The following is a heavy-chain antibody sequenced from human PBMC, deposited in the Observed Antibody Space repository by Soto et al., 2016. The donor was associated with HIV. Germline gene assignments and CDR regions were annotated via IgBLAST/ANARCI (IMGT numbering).Heavy chain of an antibody. D-gene: IGHD1-26*01. J-gene: IGHJ4*02. CDR1: GSIFDDYA. CDR3: AKDLTSGGSYTLDY. CDR2: ISWNADRI. V-gene: IGHV3-9*03. Sequence: EVQLVESGGGWVQPGRSLRLSCAVSGSIFDDYAMHWVRQAPGKGLEWVSSISWNADRIEYADSVKGRFTISRDNAKNSLFLEMSTLRTEDMAFYYCAKDLTSGGSYTLDYWGQGTLVTVSS.